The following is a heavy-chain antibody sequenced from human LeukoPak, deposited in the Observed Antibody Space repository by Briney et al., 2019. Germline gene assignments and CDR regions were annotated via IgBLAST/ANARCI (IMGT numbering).Heavy chain of an antibody. D-gene: IGHD5-18*01. CDR2: IKQDGSEK. Sequence: RQAXXXXLEWVANIKQDGSEKNYVDSVKGRFTISRDNAKTSLYLQMNSLRAEDTAVYYCARSLWPEDYWGQGTLVTVSS. J-gene: IGHJ4*02. V-gene: IGHV3-7*01. CDR3: ARSLWPEDY.